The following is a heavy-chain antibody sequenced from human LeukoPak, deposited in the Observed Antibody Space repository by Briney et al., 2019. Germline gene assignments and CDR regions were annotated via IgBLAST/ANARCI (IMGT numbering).Heavy chain of an antibody. CDR3: ARTGYNYGTPLNY. Sequence: GGSLRLSCAASGFTVSSNYMSRVRQAPGKGLEWVSVIYSGGSTYYADSVKGRFTISRDSSKNTLYLQMNSLRAEDTAMYYCARTGYNYGTPLNYWGQGTLVTVSS. D-gene: IGHD5-18*01. CDR2: IYSGGST. V-gene: IGHV3-66*01. CDR1: GFTVSSNY. J-gene: IGHJ4*02.